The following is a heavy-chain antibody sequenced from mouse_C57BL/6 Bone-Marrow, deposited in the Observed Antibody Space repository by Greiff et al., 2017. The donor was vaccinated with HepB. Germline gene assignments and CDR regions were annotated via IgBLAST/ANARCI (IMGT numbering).Heavy chain of an antibody. CDR1: GYTFTDYY. CDR3: ARGEDTTVRETYYAMDY. V-gene: IGHV1-75*01. D-gene: IGHD1-1*01. Sequence: VQLVESGPELVKPGASVKISCKASGYTFTDYYINWVKQRPGQGLEWIGWIFPGSGSTYYNEKFKGKATLTVDKSSSTAYMLLSSLTSEDSAVYFCARGEDTTVRETYYAMDYWGQGTSVTVSS. J-gene: IGHJ4*01. CDR2: IFPGSGST.